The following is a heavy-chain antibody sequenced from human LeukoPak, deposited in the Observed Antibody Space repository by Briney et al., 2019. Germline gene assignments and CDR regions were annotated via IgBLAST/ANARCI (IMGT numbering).Heavy chain of an antibody. Sequence: AASVKVSCKASGGTFSSYAISWVRQAPGQGLEWMGGIIPIFGTANYAQKFQGRVTITTDESTSTAYMELSSLRSEDTAVYYCARDYVYSSSWEAFDYWGQGTLVTVSS. CDR3: ARDYVYSSSWEAFDY. V-gene: IGHV1-69*05. D-gene: IGHD6-13*01. CDR2: IIPIFGTA. J-gene: IGHJ4*02. CDR1: GGTFSSYA.